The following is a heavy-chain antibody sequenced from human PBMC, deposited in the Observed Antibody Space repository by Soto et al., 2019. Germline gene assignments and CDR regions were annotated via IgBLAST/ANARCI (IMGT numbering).Heavy chain of an antibody. CDR2: IYWDDDK. CDR3: AHICFGLLDY. V-gene: IGHV2-5*02. D-gene: IGHD3-16*01. J-gene: IGHJ4*02. CDR1: GFSLSTSGLG. Sequence: QITLKESGPTLVKPTQTLTLTCTFSGFSLSTSGLGVGWIRQPPGKALEWLALIYWDDDKRYIPSLKSRLTISKDTSKNRVFLTMTNIDPVDTATFFCAHICFGLLDYWGQGTLVTVSS.